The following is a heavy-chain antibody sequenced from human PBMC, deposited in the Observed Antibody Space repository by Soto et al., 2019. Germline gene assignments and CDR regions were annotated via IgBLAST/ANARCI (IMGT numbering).Heavy chain of an antibody. V-gene: IGHV4-39*01. CDR2: IYYSGST. CDR1: GGSISSSSYY. CDR3: ARQGAGWLRPLNPFDY. D-gene: IGHD5-12*01. Sequence: QLQLQESGPGLVKPSETLSLTCTVSGGSISSSSYYWGWIRQPPGKGLEWIGSIYYSGSTYYNPSLKSRVTISVDTSKNQFSLKLSSVTAADTAVYYCARQGAGWLRPLNPFDYWGQGTLVTVSS. J-gene: IGHJ4*02.